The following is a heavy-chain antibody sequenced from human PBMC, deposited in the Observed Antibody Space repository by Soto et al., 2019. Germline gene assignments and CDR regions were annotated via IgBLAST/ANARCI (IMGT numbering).Heavy chain of an antibody. Sequence: QVQLVQSGAEVKKPGSSVKVSCKASGGTFSSYAISWVRQAPGQGLEWMGGIIPIFGTANYAQKFQGRVTITADETTSTAYMELSSLRSEDTAVYYCAICYPWGVGLQLWLGCGMDVWGQGTTVTVSS. CDR1: GGTFSSYA. D-gene: IGHD5-18*01. CDR3: AICYPWGVGLQLWLGCGMDV. CDR2: IIPIFGTA. J-gene: IGHJ6*02. V-gene: IGHV1-69*01.